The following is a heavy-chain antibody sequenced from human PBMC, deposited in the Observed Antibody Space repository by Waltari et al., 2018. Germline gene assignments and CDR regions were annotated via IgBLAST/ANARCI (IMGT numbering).Heavy chain of an antibody. V-gene: IGHV3-30*18. Sequence: QARLAESGGGVVQPGGSLRLSCAASGFTFNMYTMNWVRQAPGKGREWVEGTGMLYDGADKYYKDSVRGRFTISRDNPNNMLYLEMNSLRSEDTAIYYCAKGPYSKLPGFDVWGQGTTVTVS. J-gene: IGHJ6*02. CDR2: MLYDGADK. D-gene: IGHD1-7*01. CDR3: AKGPYSKLPGFDV. CDR1: GFTFNMYT.